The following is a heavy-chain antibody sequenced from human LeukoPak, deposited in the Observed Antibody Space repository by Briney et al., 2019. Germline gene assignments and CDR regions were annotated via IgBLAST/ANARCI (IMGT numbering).Heavy chain of an antibody. Sequence: PGGSLRLSCAASGFTFSSYGMHWVRQAPGKGLEWVAFTRYDGSNKYYADSVRGRFTISRDNSKNTLYLQMNSLRAEDTAVYYCVRDVEETSAVYYFDYWGQGTLVTVSS. J-gene: IGHJ4*02. V-gene: IGHV3-30*02. D-gene: IGHD2-2*01. CDR3: VRDVEETSAVYYFDY. CDR1: GFTFSSYG. CDR2: TRYDGSNK.